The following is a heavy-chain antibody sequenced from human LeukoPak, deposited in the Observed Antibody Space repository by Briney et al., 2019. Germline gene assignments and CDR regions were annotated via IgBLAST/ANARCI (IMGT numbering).Heavy chain of an antibody. CDR1: GFTFSIYS. V-gene: IGHV3-48*04. CDR3: ARGGGFYDILTGHHKIKPEYMDV. Sequence: GGSLRLSYAASGFTFSIYSMSWVRQAPGKGLEWVSYISGSSSIVHYADSVNGRFTISRENAKNSVSLQMNSLRAEDTAVYYCARGGGFYDILTGHHKIKPEYMDVWAKGPRSLSP. J-gene: IGHJ6*03. D-gene: IGHD3-9*01. CDR2: ISGSSSIV.